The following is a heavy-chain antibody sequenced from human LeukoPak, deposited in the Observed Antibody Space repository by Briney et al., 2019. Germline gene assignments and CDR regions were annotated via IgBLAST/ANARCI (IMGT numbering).Heavy chain of an antibody. J-gene: IGHJ4*02. Sequence: GGSLRLSCAASGFTFSSYAMPWVRQAPGKGLEWVAVISYDGSNKYYADSVKGRFTISRDNSKNTLYLQMNSLRAEDTAVYYCAKDRRYSGYDSGGDYWGQGTLVTVSS. CDR1: GFTFSSYA. V-gene: IGHV3-30*04. CDR3: AKDRRYSGYDSGGDY. CDR2: ISYDGSNK. D-gene: IGHD5-12*01.